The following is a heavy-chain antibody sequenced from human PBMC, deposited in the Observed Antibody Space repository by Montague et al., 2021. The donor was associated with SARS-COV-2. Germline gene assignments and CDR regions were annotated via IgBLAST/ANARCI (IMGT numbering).Heavy chain of an antibody. Sequence: SLRLSCAASGFAFSSYEMNWVRQAPVKGLEWIAYISSSGCSIQYXDFMMGRFTTSRDNARSSLYLQMNSLRAEDTAVYYCAREVAGCHGDCNDYWGQGTLVTVSS. CDR3: AREVAGCHGDCNDY. CDR2: ISSSGCSI. D-gene: IGHD2-21*02. J-gene: IGHJ4*02. CDR1: GFAFSSYE. V-gene: IGHV3-48*03.